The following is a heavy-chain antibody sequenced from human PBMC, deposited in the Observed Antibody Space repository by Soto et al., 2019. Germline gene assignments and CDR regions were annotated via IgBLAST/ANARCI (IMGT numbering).Heavy chain of an antibody. Sequence: SETLSLTCTVSGGSISSGDYYWSWIRQPPGKGLEWIGYIYYSGSTYYNPSLKSRVTISVDTSKNQFSLKLSSVTAADTAVYYCARVHPAYCGGDCSTAPDPYFDYWGQGTLVTVSS. V-gene: IGHV4-30-4*01. D-gene: IGHD2-21*02. J-gene: IGHJ4*02. CDR3: ARVHPAYCGGDCSTAPDPYFDY. CDR1: GGSISSGDYY. CDR2: IYYSGST.